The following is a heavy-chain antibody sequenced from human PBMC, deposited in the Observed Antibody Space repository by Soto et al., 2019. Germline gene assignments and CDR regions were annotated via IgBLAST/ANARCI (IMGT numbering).Heavy chain of an antibody. CDR1: RVAFSKFI. CDR2: IIPVFGTA. Sequence: QAQLEQSGGEVKKPASSVKVSCKASRVAFSKFIVTWVRQAPGVGLEWVGGIIPVFGTANYAQKFQGRVTITADESTSTSYMEVNNLRSEDTAVYYCAKVRYSSPMGYYYGMDVWGQGTTVTVSS. V-gene: IGHV1-69*01. J-gene: IGHJ6*02. D-gene: IGHD2-2*01. CDR3: AKVRYSSPMGYYYGMDV.